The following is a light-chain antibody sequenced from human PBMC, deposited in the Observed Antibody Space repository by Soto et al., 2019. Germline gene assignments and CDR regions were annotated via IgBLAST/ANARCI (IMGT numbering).Light chain of an antibody. CDR2: DVS. CDR1: SSDVGAYNY. Sequence: QSALTQPRSVSGSPGQSVTISCTGTSSDVGAYNYVSWYQQHPGKAPKLMIYDVSKRPSGVPDRFSGSKSGNTASLTISGLQAEDEADYYCCSYAGSYTDVFVTGTKLTVL. CDR3: CSYAGSYTDV. V-gene: IGLV2-11*01. J-gene: IGLJ1*01.